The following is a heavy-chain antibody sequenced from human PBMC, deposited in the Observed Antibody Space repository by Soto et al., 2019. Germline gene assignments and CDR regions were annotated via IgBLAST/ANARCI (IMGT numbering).Heavy chain of an antibody. CDR2: IGGGGSDT. J-gene: IGHJ6*02. V-gene: IGHV3-23*01. D-gene: IGHD2-2*03. Sequence: EVQLLESGGGLVQPGGSLRLSCAASGFTFSSYAMNWVRQAPGKGLEWVSAIGGGGSDTYYADSVKGRFTISRDNSKNTLYLQMNSLRAEDTAIYYCASGYCGSTSCLRMDVWGQGTTVTVSS. CDR3: ASGYCGSTSCLRMDV. CDR1: GFTFSSYA.